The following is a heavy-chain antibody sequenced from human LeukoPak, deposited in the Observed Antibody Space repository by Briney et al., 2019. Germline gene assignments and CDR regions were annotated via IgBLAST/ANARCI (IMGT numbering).Heavy chain of an antibody. CDR3: ARGYGWAFDI. Sequence: PGGSLRLSCAASGFTFSSYSMNWVRQAPGKGLEWVSSISSSSSYIYYADSVKGRFTISRDNAKNTLYFQMDSLRAEDTAVYYCARGYGWAFDIWGQGTMVTVSS. CDR1: GFTFSSYS. D-gene: IGHD5-18*01. J-gene: IGHJ3*02. V-gene: IGHV3-21*01. CDR2: ISSSSSYI.